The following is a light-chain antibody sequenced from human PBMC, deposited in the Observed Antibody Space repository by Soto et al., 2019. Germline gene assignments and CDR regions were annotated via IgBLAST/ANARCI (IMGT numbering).Light chain of an antibody. CDR3: MQSLQTRLT. CDR2: LGS. CDR1: QSLLHSNGYNY. V-gene: IGKV2-28*01. Sequence: DIVMTQSPLSLPVTPGEPASISCRSSQSLLHSNGYNYLDWYLQKPGQSPQLLIYLGSNRASGATDRFSGSRSDTDYTLKISRVEAEDVGVYYCMQSLQTRLTFGGGTKVEIK. J-gene: IGKJ4*01.